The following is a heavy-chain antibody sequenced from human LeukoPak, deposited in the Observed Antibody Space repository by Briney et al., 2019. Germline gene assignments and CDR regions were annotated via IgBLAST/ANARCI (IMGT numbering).Heavy chain of an antibody. CDR1: GYTFTGYY. CDR2: INPNSGGT. Sequence: GASVTVSCKASGYTFTGYYMHRVRQAPGQGLEWMGWINPNSGGTNYAQKFQGRVTMTRDTSISTAYMELSRLRSDDTAVYYCARDVRDTAMAPIDYWGQGTLVTVSS. CDR3: ARDVRDTAMAPIDY. J-gene: IGHJ4*02. V-gene: IGHV1-2*02. D-gene: IGHD5-18*01.